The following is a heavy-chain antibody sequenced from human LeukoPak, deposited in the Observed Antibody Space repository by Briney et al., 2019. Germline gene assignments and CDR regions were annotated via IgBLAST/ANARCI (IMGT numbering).Heavy chain of an antibody. V-gene: IGHV3-23*01. CDR3: AKDLPPYYYDSSGSGVDY. J-gene: IGHJ4*02. CDR1: GFTFSSYA. D-gene: IGHD3-22*01. CDR2: ISGSGGST. Sequence: GGSLRLSCAASGFTFSSYAMSWVRQDPGKGLEWVSAISGSGGSTYYADSVKGRFTISRDNSKNTLYLQMNSLRAEDTAVYYCAKDLPPYYYDSSGSGVDYWGQGTLVTVSS.